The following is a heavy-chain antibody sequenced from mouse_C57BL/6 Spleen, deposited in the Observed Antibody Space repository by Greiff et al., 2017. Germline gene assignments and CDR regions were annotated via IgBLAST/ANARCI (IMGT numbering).Heavy chain of an antibody. CDR2: IHPSDSDT. CDR3: AISCGNSKDY. CDR1: GYSFTSYC. V-gene: IGHV1-74*01. J-gene: IGHJ2*01. D-gene: IGHD1-1*01. Sequence: QVQLQQSGPDLVKPGPSVSVSCKASGYSFTSYCMHWVKQRPGQGLEWIGRIHPSDSDTNYNPKFKGKATLTVDKSSSTTYMKHNSLTYEDAAVYYCAISCGNSKDYWGQGTTLTVSS.